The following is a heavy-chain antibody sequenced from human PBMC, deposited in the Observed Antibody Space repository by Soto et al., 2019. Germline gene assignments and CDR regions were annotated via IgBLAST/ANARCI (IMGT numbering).Heavy chain of an antibody. CDR2: IYSHDAT. Sequence: EVQLVESGGGLIQPGGSLRLSCAASGFNLTSSYLTWVRQAPGKGLEWVSLIYSHDATFYADSVKGRFTISRDSSKNTLFLQMDSLRADDTAVYYCATRIASSGRYYFDDWGQGTLVAVSS. V-gene: IGHV3-53*02. CDR3: ATRIASSGRYYFDD. CDR1: GFNLTSSY. J-gene: IGHJ4*02. D-gene: IGHD6-13*01.